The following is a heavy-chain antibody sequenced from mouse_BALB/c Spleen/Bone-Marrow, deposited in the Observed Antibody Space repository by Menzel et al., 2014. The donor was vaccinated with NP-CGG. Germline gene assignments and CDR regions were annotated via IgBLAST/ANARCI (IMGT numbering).Heavy chain of an antibody. CDR3: ARTLGHYAMDY. CDR1: GFSLTGYG. CDR2: IWGDGST. V-gene: IGHV2-6-7*01. J-gene: IGHJ4*01. Sequence: VQLVESGSGLVAPSQSLSITCTVSGFSLTGYGVNWVRQPPGKGLEWLGMIWGDGSTDYNSALKSRLSISKDNSKSQVFLKMNSLQTDDTARYYCARTLGHYAMDYWGQGTSVTVSS. D-gene: IGHD4-1*01.